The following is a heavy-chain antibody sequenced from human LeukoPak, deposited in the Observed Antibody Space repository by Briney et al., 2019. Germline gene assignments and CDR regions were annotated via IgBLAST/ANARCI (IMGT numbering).Heavy chain of an antibody. J-gene: IGHJ4*02. CDR2: VYYSGST. D-gene: IGHD1-1*01. V-gene: IGHV4-59*01. CDR1: GDSMSNYY. Sequence: PSETLSLTCTVSGDSMSNYYWSWIRQPPGKGLEWIGFVYYSGSTNYNPSLKSRVTISIGTSKNQFSLKLSSVTPADTAVYYCARDRQLERRGLDYWGQGALVTVSS. CDR3: ARDRQLERRGLDY.